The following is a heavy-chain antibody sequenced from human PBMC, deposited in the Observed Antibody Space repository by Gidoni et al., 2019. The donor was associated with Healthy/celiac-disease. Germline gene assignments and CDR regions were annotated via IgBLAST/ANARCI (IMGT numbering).Heavy chain of an antibody. D-gene: IGHD6-19*01. Sequence: QLQLQESGPGLVKPSETLSLPCTVPGGSISTSSYYWGWIGQPPGKGLEWIGSIYYSGSTYYNPSLKSRVTISVDTSKNQFSLKLSSVTAADTAVYYCARDRTTRIAVAGTQSWYFDLWGRGTLVTVSS. CDR2: IYYSGST. J-gene: IGHJ2*01. CDR3: ARDRTTRIAVAGTQSWYFDL. V-gene: IGHV4-39*02. CDR1: GGSISTSSYY.